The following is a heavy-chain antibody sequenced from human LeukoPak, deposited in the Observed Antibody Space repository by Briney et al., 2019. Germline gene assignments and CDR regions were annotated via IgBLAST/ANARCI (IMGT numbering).Heavy chain of an antibody. CDR2: ISSSGRIT. J-gene: IGHJ4*02. D-gene: IGHD3-10*01. CDR3: AKDLGSGSYYNAFDY. Sequence: GGSLRLSCAASGFTFSSSAMTWVRQAPGKGLEWVSGISSSGRITYYADSVRGRFTISRDSSKNTLYLQMNSLRVEDTAVYYCAKDLGSGSYYNAFDYWGQGTLVTVSS. V-gene: IGHV3-23*01. CDR1: GFTFSSSA.